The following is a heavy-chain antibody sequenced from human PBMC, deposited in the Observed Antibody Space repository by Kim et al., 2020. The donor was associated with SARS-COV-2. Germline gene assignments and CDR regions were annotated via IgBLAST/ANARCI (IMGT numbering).Heavy chain of an antibody. V-gene: IGHV1-46*01. CDR1: GYTFTNYY. CDR3: ARLGGSSWFAY. D-gene: IGHD6-13*01. Sequence: ASVKVSCKASGYTFTNYYMHWVRQAPGQGLEWMGIINPSGGSTSYAQKFQGRVSMTRDTSTSTVYMELSSLRSEDTAVYYCARLGGSSWFAYWGQGTLVTVSS. J-gene: IGHJ4*02. CDR2: INPSGGST.